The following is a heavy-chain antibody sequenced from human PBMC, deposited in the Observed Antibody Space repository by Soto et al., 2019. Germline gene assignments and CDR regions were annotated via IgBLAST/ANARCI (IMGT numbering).Heavy chain of an antibody. CDR2: INHSGST. D-gene: IGHD6-19*01. J-gene: IGHJ4*02. Sequence: PSETLSLTCAVYGGSFSGYHWSWIRQPPGKGLEWIGEINHSGSTNYNPSLKSRVTISVDTSKNQFSLKLSSVTAADTAVYYCARGSQVIDTERYSSGWTQGNYFDYWGQGTLVTVSS. CDR3: ARGSQVIDTERYSSGWTQGNYFDY. CDR1: GGSFSGYH. V-gene: IGHV4-34*01.